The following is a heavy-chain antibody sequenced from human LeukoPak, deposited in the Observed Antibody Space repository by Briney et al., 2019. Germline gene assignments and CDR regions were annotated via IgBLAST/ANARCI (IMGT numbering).Heavy chain of an antibody. CDR3: ARGGGISHYYYYMDV. Sequence: PSETLSLTCTVSGGSISSSSDYWGWIRQAPGKGLEWIGSIYYHENTYYNSSLKSRVTISVDTSKNQFSLKLNSVTAADTAVYYCARGGGISHYYYYMDVWGKGTTVTISS. J-gene: IGHJ6*03. V-gene: IGHV4-39*01. CDR2: IYYHENT. D-gene: IGHD6-13*01. CDR1: GGSISSSSDY.